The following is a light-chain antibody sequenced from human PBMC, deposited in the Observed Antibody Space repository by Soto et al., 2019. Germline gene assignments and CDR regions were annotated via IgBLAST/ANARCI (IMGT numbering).Light chain of an antibody. CDR2: RAS. V-gene: IGKV3-15*01. J-gene: IGKJ1*01. Sequence: EIVMTQSPVTLSVSPGERATLSCRASQSVSSDLAWYQQKPGQAPRLLIYRASTRATGIPARFSGSGSGTEFTLTINSLQSEDFAVYYCQQFSNWPPLTFGQGTKVEIK. CDR1: QSVSSD. CDR3: QQFSNWPPLT.